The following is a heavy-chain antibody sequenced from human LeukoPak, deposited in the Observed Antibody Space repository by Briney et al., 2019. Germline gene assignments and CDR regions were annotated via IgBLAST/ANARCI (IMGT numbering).Heavy chain of an antibody. CDR3: ASASSHRIAAGGDY. CDR2: ISNDGSTR. Sequence: GGSLRLSCAASGFTFRNYWMHWVRHGQGKGLVWVSRISNDGSTRHYADSVKGRFTISRDNSKNMMYLQMNSLRAEDTAVYYCASASSHRIAAGGDYWGHGTLVTVSS. D-gene: IGHD6-13*01. V-gene: IGHV3-74*01. CDR1: GFTFRNYW. J-gene: IGHJ4*01.